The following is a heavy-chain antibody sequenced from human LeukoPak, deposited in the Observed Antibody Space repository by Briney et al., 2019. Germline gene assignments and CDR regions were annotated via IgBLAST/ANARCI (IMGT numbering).Heavy chain of an antibody. J-gene: IGHJ5*02. CDR2: IYHSGST. Sequence: KPSETLSLTCTVSGGSINSGSYYWGWIRQPPGKGLEWIGSIYHSGSTYYNPSLKSRVTISVDTSKNQFSLKLSSVTAADTAVYYCASSPDNIAVAGGGWFDPWGQGTLVTVSS. V-gene: IGHV4-39*07. CDR3: ASSPDNIAVAGGGWFDP. CDR1: GGSINSGSYY. D-gene: IGHD6-19*01.